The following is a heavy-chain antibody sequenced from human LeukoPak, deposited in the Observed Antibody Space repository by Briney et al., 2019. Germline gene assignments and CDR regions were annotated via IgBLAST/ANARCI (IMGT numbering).Heavy chain of an antibody. J-gene: IGHJ5*02. CDR3: ARATMYSSGWSHNWFDP. Sequence: ASVKVSCKASGYTFTGYYMHWVRQAPGQGLEWMGWINPNSGGTNYAQKFQGRVTMTRDTSISTAYMELSRLRSDDTAVYYCARATMYSSGWSHNWFDPWGQGTLVTVSS. CDR1: GYTFTGYY. CDR2: INPNSGGT. V-gene: IGHV1-2*02. D-gene: IGHD6-19*01.